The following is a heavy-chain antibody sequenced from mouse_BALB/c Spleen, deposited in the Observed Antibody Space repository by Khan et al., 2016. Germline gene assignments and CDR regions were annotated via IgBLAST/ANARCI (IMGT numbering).Heavy chain of an antibody. CDR1: GFTFTDYF. CDR2: IRNKATYYTT. V-gene: IGHV7-3*02. CDR3: ASLTGTIAY. Sequence: EVELVESGGGLVQPGGSLRLSCATSGFTFTDYFMTWIRQPPGKALVWLGFIRNKATYYTTEYSASVKGRFTISSDNSQSILYLQMNTLRAEDSATYYCASLTGTIAYWCQGTLVTFSA. J-gene: IGHJ3*01. D-gene: IGHD4-1*01.